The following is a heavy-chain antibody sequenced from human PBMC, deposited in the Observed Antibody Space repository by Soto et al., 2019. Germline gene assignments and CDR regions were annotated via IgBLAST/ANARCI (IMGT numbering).Heavy chain of an antibody. V-gene: IGHV3-74*01. CDR2: IRNDGSGR. CDR3: VSGDSDYYDENADPGLH. J-gene: IGHJ4*02. D-gene: IGHD3-22*01. Sequence: EVQLVESGGGLVQPAGSLRLSCAASGFTFSSYWMHWVRQVPGKGPVWVSRIRNDGSGRYYADSVKGGLTMSSDNAKNTVYLQINSMRAEDTDVYYCVSGDSDYYDENADPGLHWGQGTLVTVSS. CDR1: GFTFSSYW.